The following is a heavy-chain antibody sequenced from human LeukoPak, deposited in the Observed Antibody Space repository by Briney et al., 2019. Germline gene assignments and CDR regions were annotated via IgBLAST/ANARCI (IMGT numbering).Heavy chain of an antibody. CDR1: GFTFSSYW. Sequence: GGSLRLSCAASGFTFSSYWMSWVRQAPGKGLEWVANIKQDGSEKYYVDSVKGRFTISRDNAKNSLYLQMNSLRAKDTAVYYCARSVKGGGGDYYDSSGYPHGMDVWGQGTTVTVSS. D-gene: IGHD3-22*01. J-gene: IGHJ6*02. V-gene: IGHV3-7*01. CDR3: ARSVKGGGGDYYDSSGYPHGMDV. CDR2: IKQDGSEK.